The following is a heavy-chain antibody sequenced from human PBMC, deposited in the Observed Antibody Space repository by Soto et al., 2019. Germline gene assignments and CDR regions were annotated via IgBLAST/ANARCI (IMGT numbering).Heavy chain of an antibody. CDR2: INAGNGNT. CDR1: GYTFTSYA. J-gene: IGHJ6*02. Sequence: ASVKVSCKASGYTFTSYAMHWVRQAPGQRLEWMGWINAGNGNTKYSQKFQGRVNITRGTSASTAYMELSSLRSEDAAVYYCAREAEHCSGGSCYSWPFYYYYGMDVWGQGTTVTVSS. D-gene: IGHD2-15*01. V-gene: IGHV1-3*01. CDR3: AREAEHCSGGSCYSWPFYYYYGMDV.